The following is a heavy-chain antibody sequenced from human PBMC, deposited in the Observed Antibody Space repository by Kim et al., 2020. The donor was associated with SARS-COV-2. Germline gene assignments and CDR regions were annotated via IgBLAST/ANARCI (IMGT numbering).Heavy chain of an antibody. CDR2: IKQDGTDK. D-gene: IGHD2-2*01. Sequence: GGSLRLSCAASGFSLGDYRMNWVRQAPGKGLEWFANIKQDGTDKHYVYSVKSRFTISRAHANNSLYLQMNSLRAEDPALYYCARWTSTSYYWGQGTLVTV. CDR3: ARWTSTSYY. CDR1: GFSLGDYR. J-gene: IGHJ4*02. V-gene: IGHV3-7*01.